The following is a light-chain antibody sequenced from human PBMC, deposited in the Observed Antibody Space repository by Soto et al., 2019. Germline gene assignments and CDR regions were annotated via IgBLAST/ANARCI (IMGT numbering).Light chain of an antibody. V-gene: IGLV1-47*01. Sequence: QSVLTQPPSTSGTPGQRVTISCSGSTSNIGSNYVYWYQQFPGTAPKVLIYKNNERPSGVPERFSGSKSGTSASLAISGLRSEDEADYYCAAWDDSLSVVFGGWTKVTVL. CDR3: AAWDDSLSVV. CDR1: TSNIGSNY. J-gene: IGLJ2*01. CDR2: KNN.